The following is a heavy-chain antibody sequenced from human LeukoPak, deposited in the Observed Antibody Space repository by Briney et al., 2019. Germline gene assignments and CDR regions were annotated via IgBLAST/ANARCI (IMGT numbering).Heavy chain of an antibody. D-gene: IGHD2-2*01. CDR2: IHPGDSDS. V-gene: IGHV5-51*01. CDR1: GYSFTSYW. CDR3: ASSPTIYCSSTSCYWGTFDI. J-gene: IGHJ3*02. Sequence: GESLKISGKGSGYSFTSYWIGWVRQMPGKGLEWMGIIHPGDSDSRFSPSFQGQVTISADKSISTAYLQWSSLKAPDTAMYYCASSPTIYCSSTSCYWGTFDIWGQGTMVTVSS.